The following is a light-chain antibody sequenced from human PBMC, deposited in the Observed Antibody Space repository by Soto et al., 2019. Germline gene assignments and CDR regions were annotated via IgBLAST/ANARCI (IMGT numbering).Light chain of an antibody. CDR2: DAS. V-gene: IGKV1-5*01. J-gene: IGKJ1*01. CDR3: QQYSNYSPWT. Sequence: DIQMTQSPSTLSTSVGDRVTITCRASQSISNWLAWYQQKPGMAPKLLIFDASSLEGGVPSRFSGSGSGTVLTLTIISLQPDDFATYYCQQYSNYSPWTFGQGTKVEIK. CDR1: QSISNW.